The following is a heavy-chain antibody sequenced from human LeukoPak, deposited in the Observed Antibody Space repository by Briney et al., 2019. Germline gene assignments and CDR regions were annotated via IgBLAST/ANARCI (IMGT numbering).Heavy chain of an antibody. J-gene: IGHJ4*02. Sequence: GASVKVSCKASGYTFTGYYMHWVRQAPGQGLEWMGRINPNSGGTNYAQKFQGRVTMTRDTSISTASMELNRLSSDDHAVYYWSRVSPRPYCSITSCYGPFVDPPKYYFDYWGQGTLVTVSS. V-gene: IGHV1-2*06. CDR1: GYTFTGYY. D-gene: IGHD2-2*01. CDR3: SRVSPRPYCSITSCYGPFVDPPKYYFDY. CDR2: INPNSGGT.